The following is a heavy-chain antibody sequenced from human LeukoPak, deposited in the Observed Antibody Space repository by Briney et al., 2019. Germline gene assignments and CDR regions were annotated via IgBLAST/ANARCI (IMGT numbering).Heavy chain of an antibody. D-gene: IGHD2-15*01. V-gene: IGHV3-48*04. CDR3: ARWEAATMDAFDI. Sequence: GGSLRLSCAASGFTFSIYTMNWVRQAPGKGLEWVSYISSSSSTIYYADSVKGRFTISRDNAKNSLYLQMNSLRAEDTAVYYCARWEAATMDAFDIWGQGTMVTVSS. CDR2: ISSSSSTI. CDR1: GFTFSIYT. J-gene: IGHJ3*02.